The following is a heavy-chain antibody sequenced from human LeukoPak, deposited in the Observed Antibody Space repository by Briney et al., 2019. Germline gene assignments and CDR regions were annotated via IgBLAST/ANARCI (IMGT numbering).Heavy chain of an antibody. D-gene: IGHD3-10*01. V-gene: IGHV1-3*01. CDR2: INAGNGNT. Sequence: GASVKVSCKASGYTFTSYAMHWVRQAPGQRLEWMGWINAGNGNTKYSQKFQGRVTITRDTSASTAYMELSSLRSEDTAVYYCARGGHYYGSGSFPMNYYYYGMDVWGKGTTVTVSS. J-gene: IGHJ6*04. CDR3: ARGGHYYGSGSFPMNYYYYGMDV. CDR1: GYTFTSYA.